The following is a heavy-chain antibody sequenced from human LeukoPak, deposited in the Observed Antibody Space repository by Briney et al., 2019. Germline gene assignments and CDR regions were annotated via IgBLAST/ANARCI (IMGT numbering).Heavy chain of an antibody. Sequence: PSETLSLTCTVSGYSIRGGSFWGWLRLPPGRGLEYIGTIFRSGAADYSPSLQSRATMSVDTSKNQFSLKLNSVTAADTALYYCARGLLDYDTVFDSWGQGTLVTVSA. V-gene: IGHV4-38-2*02. CDR1: GYSIRGGSF. J-gene: IGHJ4*02. CDR3: ARGLLDYDTVFDS. CDR2: IFRSGAA. D-gene: IGHD2-21*02.